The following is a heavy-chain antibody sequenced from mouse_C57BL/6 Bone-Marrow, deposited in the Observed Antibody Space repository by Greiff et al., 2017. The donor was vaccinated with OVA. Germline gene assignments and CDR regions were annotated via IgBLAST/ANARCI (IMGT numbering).Heavy chain of an antibody. CDR2: INPNNGGT. J-gene: IGHJ4*01. CDR1: GYTFTDYY. CDR3: ARRCDGYYSPVYAMDY. D-gene: IGHD2-3*01. V-gene: IGHV1-26*01. Sequence: EVQLQQSGPELVKPGASVKISCKASGYTFTDYYMNWVKQSHGKSLEWIGDINPNNGGTSYNQKFKGKATLTVDKSSSTAYMELRSLTSEDSAVYYCARRCDGYYSPVYAMDYWGQGTSVTVSS.